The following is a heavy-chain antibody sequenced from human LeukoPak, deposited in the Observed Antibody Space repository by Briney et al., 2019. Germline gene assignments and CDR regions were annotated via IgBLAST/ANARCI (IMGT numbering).Heavy chain of an antibody. CDR2: ISSSGSTI. D-gene: IGHD3-9*01. V-gene: IGHV3-48*03. Sequence: GGSLRLSSAASGFTFSSYEMNWVRQAPGKGLEWVSYISSSGSTIYYADSVKGRFTISRDNAKNSLYLQMNSLRAEDTAVYYCARDPLGDILTGYWDSDGMDVWGQGTTVTVSS. CDR3: ARDPLGDILTGYWDSDGMDV. J-gene: IGHJ6*02. CDR1: GFTFSSYE.